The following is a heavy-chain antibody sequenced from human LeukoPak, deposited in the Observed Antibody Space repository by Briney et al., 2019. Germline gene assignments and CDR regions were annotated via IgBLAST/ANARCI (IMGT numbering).Heavy chain of an antibody. CDR2: IYYSGST. V-gene: IGHV4-59*01. CDR3: AREGDISGYYTPFDY. Sequence: SETLSLTCTVSGGSISSYYWSWIRQPPGKGLEWIGYIYYSGSTNYNPSLKSRVTISVDTSKNQFSLKLSSVTAADTAVYYCAREGDISGYYTPFDYWGQGTLVTVSS. J-gene: IGHJ4*02. CDR1: GGSISSYY. D-gene: IGHD3-22*01.